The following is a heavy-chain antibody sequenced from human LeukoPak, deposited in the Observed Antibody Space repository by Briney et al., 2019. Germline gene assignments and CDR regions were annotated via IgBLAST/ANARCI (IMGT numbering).Heavy chain of an antibody. D-gene: IGHD3-9*01. CDR3: ARAVLRYFDWFVTQTHPRNWFDP. Sequence: SETLSLTCTVSGDSISSFHWSWIRQPAGKGLEWIGRIYTSGSTNYNPSLKSRVTMSVDTSKNQFSLKLSSVTAADTAVYYCARAVLRYFDWFVTQTHPRNWFDPWGQGTLVTVSS. J-gene: IGHJ5*02. V-gene: IGHV4-4*07. CDR2: IYTSGST. CDR1: GDSISSFH.